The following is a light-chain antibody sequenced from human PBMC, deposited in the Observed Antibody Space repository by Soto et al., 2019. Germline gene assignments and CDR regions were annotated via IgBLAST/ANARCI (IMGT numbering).Light chain of an antibody. Sequence: EIVLTQSADTLSLSPGERATLSCRATQNVARSNLAWYQHRPGQAPRLLISGASTRAADTPDRFSGSGSGAQFTLTISRLEPEDFAVYYCHQYGSSPPYSFGQGTRLEI. CDR3: HQYGSSPPYS. CDR1: QNVARSN. CDR2: GAS. V-gene: IGKV3-20*01. J-gene: IGKJ2*03.